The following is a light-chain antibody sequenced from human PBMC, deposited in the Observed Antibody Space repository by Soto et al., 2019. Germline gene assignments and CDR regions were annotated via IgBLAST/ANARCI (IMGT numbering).Light chain of an antibody. V-gene: IGKV1-6*01. Sequence: AIPMTQSPSSLSASVGDRVTITCRASRDIGNDLGWYQQKPGKAPKHLIFAASNLQSGVPSRFSGGGSGTAFTLTISSLQADDFATYYCLQHFNFSWTFGQGTKVE. CDR3: LQHFNFSWT. CDR2: AAS. CDR1: RDIGND. J-gene: IGKJ1*01.